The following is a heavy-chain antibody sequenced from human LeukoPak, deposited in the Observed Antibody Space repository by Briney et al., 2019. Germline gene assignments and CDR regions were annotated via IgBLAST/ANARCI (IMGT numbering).Heavy chain of an antibody. CDR1: GGSFSGYY. J-gene: IGHJ3*02. CDR2: INHSGST. CDR3: ARGSYRDIVVVPAAPGGDAFDI. D-gene: IGHD2-2*01. Sequence: PSETLSLTCAVYGGSFSGYYWSWIRQPPGKGPEWIGEINHSGSTNYNPSLKSRVTISVDTSKNQFSLKLSSVTAADTAVYYCARGSYRDIVVVPAAPGGDAFDIWGQGTMVTVSS. V-gene: IGHV4-34*01.